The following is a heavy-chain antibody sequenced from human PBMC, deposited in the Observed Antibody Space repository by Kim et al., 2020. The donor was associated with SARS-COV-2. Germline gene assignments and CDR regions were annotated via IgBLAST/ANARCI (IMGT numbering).Heavy chain of an antibody. D-gene: IGHD1-1*01. Sequence: GGSLRLSCAASGFTFSGSAIHWVRQASGKGLAWVGRIRSKANSYETTYAASVRGRFSISRDDSKNTAYLKMNNLKTEDTAVYYCTSVPATTSACWDDFD. CDR1: GFTFSGSA. CDR2: IRSKANSYET. V-gene: IGHV3-73*01. CDR3: TSVPATTSACWDDFD. J-gene: IGHJ3*02.